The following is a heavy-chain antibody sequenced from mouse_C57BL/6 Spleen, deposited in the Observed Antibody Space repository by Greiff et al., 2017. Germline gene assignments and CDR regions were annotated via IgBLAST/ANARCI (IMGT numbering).Heavy chain of an antibody. J-gene: IGHJ1*03. CDR2: ILPGSGST. V-gene: IGHV1-9*01. D-gene: IGHD1-1*01. CDR3: AGNGIYYYGSGGYFDV. CDR1: GYTFTGYW. Sequence: QVQLKQSGAELMKPGASVKLSCKATGYTFTGYWIEWVKQRPGHGLEWIGEILPGSGSTNYNEKFKGKATFTADTSSNTAYMQLSSLTTEDSASYYCAGNGIYYYGSGGYFDVWGTGTTVTVSS.